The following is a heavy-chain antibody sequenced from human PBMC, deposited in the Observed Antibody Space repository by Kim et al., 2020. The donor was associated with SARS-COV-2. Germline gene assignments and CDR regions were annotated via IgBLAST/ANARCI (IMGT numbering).Heavy chain of an antibody. CDR1: GGSFSGYY. Sequence: SETLSLTCAVYGGSFSGYYWSWIRQPPGKGLEWIGEINHSGSTNYNPSLKSRVTISVDTSKNQFSLKLSSVTAADTAVYYCARSKAAGTGWFDPWGQGTLVTVSS. CDR2: INHSGST. D-gene: IGHD6-13*01. V-gene: IGHV4-34*01. J-gene: IGHJ5*02. CDR3: ARSKAAGTGWFDP.